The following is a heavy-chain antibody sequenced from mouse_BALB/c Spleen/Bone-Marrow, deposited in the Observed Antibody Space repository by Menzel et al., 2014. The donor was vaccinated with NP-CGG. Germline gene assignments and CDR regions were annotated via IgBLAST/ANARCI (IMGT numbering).Heavy chain of an antibody. CDR2: IYPGDGDT. J-gene: IGHJ4*01. V-gene: IGHV1-80*01. D-gene: IGHD3-1*01. CDR1: GYAFSSYW. CDR3: ARNSGAMDY. Sequence: VNLVESGAELVRPGSSVKISCKASGYAFSSYWMNWVKQRPGQGLEWIGQIYPGDGDTNYNGKFKGKATLTADKSSSTAYMQLSSLTSEDSAVCFCARNSGAMDYWGQGTSVTVSS.